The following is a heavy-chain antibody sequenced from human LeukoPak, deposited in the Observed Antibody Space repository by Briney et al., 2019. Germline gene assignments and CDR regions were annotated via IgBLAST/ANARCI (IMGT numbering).Heavy chain of an antibody. Sequence: GGSLRLSRAASGFTFSNAWMSWVRQAPGKGLEWVGRIKSKTDGGTTDYAAPVKGRFTISRDDSKNTLYLQMNSLKTEDTAVYYCTTDFPNSGYDFWGRGTLVTVSS. J-gene: IGHJ4*02. CDR1: GFTFSNAW. CDR3: TTDFPNSGYDF. D-gene: IGHD5-12*01. V-gene: IGHV3-15*01. CDR2: IKSKTDGGTT.